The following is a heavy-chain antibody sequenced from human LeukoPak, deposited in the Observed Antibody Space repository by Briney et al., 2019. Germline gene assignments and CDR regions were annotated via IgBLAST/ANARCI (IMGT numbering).Heavy chain of an antibody. D-gene: IGHD3-22*01. J-gene: IGHJ4*02. V-gene: IGHV3-48*04. CDR3: ARVVYDSSGYLDY. CDR1: GFTFSSYS. CDR2: ISSSSSTI. Sequence: GGSLRLSCAASGFTFSSYSMNWVRQAPGKGLEWVSYISSSSSTIYYADSVEGRFTISRDNAKNSLYLQMNSLRAEDTAVYYCARVVYDSSGYLDYWGQGTLVTVSS.